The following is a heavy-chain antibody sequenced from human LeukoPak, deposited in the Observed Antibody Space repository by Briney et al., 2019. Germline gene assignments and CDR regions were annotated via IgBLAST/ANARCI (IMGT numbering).Heavy chain of an antibody. CDR1: GFTFSNFW. Sequence: GGSLRLSCAASGFTFSNFWMSWVRQAPGKGLEWVANMSQDGSEKYYVNSVKGRFTISRDNAKNSLYLQMNSLRAEDTAVYYCAREEVGAYDYWGQGTLVTVSS. V-gene: IGHV3-7*01. CDR2: MSQDGSEK. D-gene: IGHD1-26*01. J-gene: IGHJ4*02. CDR3: AREEVGAYDY.